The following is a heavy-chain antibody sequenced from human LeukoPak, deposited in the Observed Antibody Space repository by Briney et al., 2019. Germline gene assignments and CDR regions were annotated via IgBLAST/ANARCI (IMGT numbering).Heavy chain of an antibody. CDR3: ASSQRGWLRLNAFDI. Sequence: PGGSLRLSCAASGFTFSSYAMSWVRQAPGKGLEWVSLISGSGVNTQYADSVKGRFTISRDSSKNTLYLQMNSLRAEDTAVYYCASSQRGWLRLNAFDIWGQGTMVTVSS. CDR1: GFTFSSYA. V-gene: IGHV3-23*01. D-gene: IGHD5-12*01. J-gene: IGHJ3*02. CDR2: ISGSGVNT.